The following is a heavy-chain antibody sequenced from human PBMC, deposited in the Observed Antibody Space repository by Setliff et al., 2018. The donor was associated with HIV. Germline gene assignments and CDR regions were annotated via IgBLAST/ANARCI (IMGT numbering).Heavy chain of an antibody. J-gene: IGHJ3*02. CDR2: IISILDIT. CDR1: GGTSSTHA. V-gene: IGHV1-69*10. CDR3: AGPRGDEAFDI. D-gene: IGHD3-10*01. Sequence: AASVKVSCKASGGTSSTHAMNWVRQAPGQGLEWMGQIISILDITTYAQQLQGRVTITADESTSTFYMELSSLRSADTAVYYCAGPRGDEAFDIWGQGTKVTVSS.